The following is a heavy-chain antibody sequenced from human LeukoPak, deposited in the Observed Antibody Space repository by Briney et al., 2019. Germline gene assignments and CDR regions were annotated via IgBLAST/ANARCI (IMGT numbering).Heavy chain of an antibody. CDR3: ARDPSYYYDSSGRDAFDI. CDR2: IYTSGST. J-gene: IGHJ3*02. V-gene: IGHV4-4*07. Sequence: SETLSLTCTVSGGSISSYYWSWIRQPAGKGLEWIGRIYTSGSTNYNPSLKSRVTMSVDTSKNQFSLKLSSVTAADTAVYYCARDPSYYYDSSGRDAFDIWGQGTIVTVSS. D-gene: IGHD3-22*01. CDR1: GGSISSYY.